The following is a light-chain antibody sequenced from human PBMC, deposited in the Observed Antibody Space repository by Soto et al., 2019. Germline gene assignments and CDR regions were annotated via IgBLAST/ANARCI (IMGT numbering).Light chain of an antibody. CDR3: CSYADTSTFYV. V-gene: IGLV2-23*02. Sequence: QSALTQPASVSGSPGQSITISCTGTSSDVGSYNLVSWYQQHPGKAPKLMIYEVSKRPSGVSNRFSGSKSGNTASLTISGLQAEDEADYYCCSYADTSTFYVFGTRTKVTDL. J-gene: IGLJ1*01. CDR1: SSDVGSYNL. CDR2: EVS.